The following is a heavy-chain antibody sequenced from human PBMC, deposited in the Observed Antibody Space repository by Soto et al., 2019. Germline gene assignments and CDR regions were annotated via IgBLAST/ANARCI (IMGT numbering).Heavy chain of an antibody. J-gene: IGHJ5*02. CDR3: ARPARGYDLEGWFDP. Sequence: PSETLSLTCTVSGGSISSSSYYWGWIRQPPGKGLEWIGSIYYSGSTYYNPSLKSRVTISVDTSKNQFSLKLSSVTAADTAVYYCARPARGYDLEGWFDPWGQGTLVTVSS. CDR1: GGSISSSSYY. V-gene: IGHV4-39*01. D-gene: IGHD5-12*01. CDR2: IYYSGST.